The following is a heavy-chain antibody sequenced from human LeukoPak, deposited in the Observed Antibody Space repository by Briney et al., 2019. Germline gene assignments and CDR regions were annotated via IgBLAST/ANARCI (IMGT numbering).Heavy chain of an antibody. J-gene: IGHJ5*02. Sequence: ASVNVSCKSSGHTFTGYYMHGVRQAPGQGLDGMGCINRNSGGTNYAQKFQGRVTMTRDKSISTAYMELSRLRSDDTAVYYCARDGIYCSGGSCPFDPWGQGTLVTVSS. CDR3: ARDGIYCSGGSCPFDP. CDR2: INRNSGGT. V-gene: IGHV1-2*02. D-gene: IGHD2-15*01. CDR1: GHTFTGYY.